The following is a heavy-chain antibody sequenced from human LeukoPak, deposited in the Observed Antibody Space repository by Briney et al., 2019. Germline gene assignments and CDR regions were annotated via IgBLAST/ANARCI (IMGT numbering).Heavy chain of an antibody. CDR2: INHSGST. V-gene: IGHV4-34*01. CDR1: GGSISSGDYS. D-gene: IGHD3-22*01. J-gene: IGHJ4*02. CDR3: ARGSAGDSSGYHDY. Sequence: SETLSLTCAVSGGSISSGDYSWNWIHQPPGKGLEWIGEINHSGSTNYNPSLKNRVTISVDTSKNQFSLKLSSVTAADTAVYYCARGSAGDSSGYHDYWGQGTLVTVSP.